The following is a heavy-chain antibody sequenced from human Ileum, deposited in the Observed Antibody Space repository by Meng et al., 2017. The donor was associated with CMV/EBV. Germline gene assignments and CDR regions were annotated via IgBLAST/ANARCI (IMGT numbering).Heavy chain of an antibody. V-gene: IGHV4-4*07. D-gene: IGHD4-17*01. Sequence: HGHLHESGPGLVKPWETLALTCAVSGGSISTYYWTWVRQPAGKGLEWIGRINAGGSTNDNPSLKSRVTMSVDTSKNQFSLKVTSVTAADTAVYYCAREENTVNQFEYWGQGTLVTVSS. CDR2: INAGGST. CDR3: AREENTVNQFEY. CDR1: GGSISTYY. J-gene: IGHJ4*02.